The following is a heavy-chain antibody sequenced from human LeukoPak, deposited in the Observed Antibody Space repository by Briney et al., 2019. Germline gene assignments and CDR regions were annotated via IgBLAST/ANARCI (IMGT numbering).Heavy chain of an antibody. CDR1: GGSISSDY. V-gene: IGHV4-59*01. CDR2: IYYSGSN. CDR3: ARDLGIARLAFDI. J-gene: IGHJ3*02. Sequence: AATLSLTCSVSGGSISSDYWSSIRQQPGKGLEWIGYIYYSGSNNYNPSLKSRVTISVDTSKNQFSLKLSSVTAADTAVYYCARDLGIARLAFDIWGQGTMVTVSS. D-gene: IGHD1-26*01.